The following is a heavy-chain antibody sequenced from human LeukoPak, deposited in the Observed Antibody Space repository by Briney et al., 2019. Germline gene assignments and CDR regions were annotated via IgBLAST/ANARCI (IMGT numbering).Heavy chain of an antibody. Sequence: SETLSLTCAVYGGSFSGYYWSWIRQPPGKGLEWIGEINHSGSTNYNPSLKSRVTISVDTSKNQFSLKLSSVTAADTAVYYCARQVDSSSWYYFDYWGQGTLVTVSS. CDR2: INHSGST. V-gene: IGHV4-34*01. J-gene: IGHJ4*02. CDR3: ARQVDSSSWYYFDY. D-gene: IGHD6-13*01. CDR1: GGSFSGYY.